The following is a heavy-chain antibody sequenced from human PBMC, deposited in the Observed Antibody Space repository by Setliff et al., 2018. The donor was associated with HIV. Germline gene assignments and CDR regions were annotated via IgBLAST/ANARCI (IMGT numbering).Heavy chain of an antibody. D-gene: IGHD3-22*01. J-gene: IGHJ4*02. CDR3: ARGWAPMMIVVTNLGGYFDY. CDR1: GDFFSSDYY. Sequence: PSETLSLTCTVSGDFFSSDYYWGWIRQPPGKGLEWIGSFYETGYTYYNPSLKSRVTISLDTSENQFSLNLNSVTAADTAVYYCARGWAPMMIVVTNLGGYFDYWGQGTLVTVSS. V-gene: IGHV4-38-2*02. CDR2: FYETGYT.